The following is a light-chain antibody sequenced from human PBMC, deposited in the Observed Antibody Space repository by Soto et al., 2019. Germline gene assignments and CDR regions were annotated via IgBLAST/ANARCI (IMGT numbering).Light chain of an antibody. CDR3: QQFSSYPLT. Sequence: EFVLTQSPGTLSLSPGERATLSCRASQTVRNNYLAWYQQKPDQAPRLLIYDASSRATGIPDRFSGGGSGTDFTLTISRLEPEDFAVYYCQQFSSYPLTFGGGTKVDI. CDR2: DAS. V-gene: IGKV3-20*01. J-gene: IGKJ4*01. CDR1: QTVRNNY.